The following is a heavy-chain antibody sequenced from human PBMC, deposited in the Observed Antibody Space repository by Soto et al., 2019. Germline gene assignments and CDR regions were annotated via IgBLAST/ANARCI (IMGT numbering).Heavy chain of an antibody. V-gene: IGHV3-30*18. D-gene: IGHD1-26*01. Sequence: QVQLVESGGGVVQPGRSLRLSCAASGFTFSSYGMHWVRWAPGKGLEWVAVISYDGSNKYYADSVKGRFTISRDNSKNTLYLQMNSPRAEDTAVYYCAKGHRDDLVGATTGGWHFDLWGRGTLVTVSS. CDR3: AKGHRDDLVGATTGGWHFDL. CDR1: GFTFSSYG. CDR2: ISYDGSNK. J-gene: IGHJ2*01.